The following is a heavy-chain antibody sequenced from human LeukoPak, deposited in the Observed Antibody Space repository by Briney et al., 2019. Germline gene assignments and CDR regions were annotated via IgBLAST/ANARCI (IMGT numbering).Heavy chain of an antibody. CDR3: AREYSSSWYSFAYYYYGMDV. CDR2: ISAYNGNT. V-gene: IGHV1-18*01. CDR1: GYTFTSYG. Sequence: ASVTVSCKASGYTFTSYGISWVRQAPGQGLEWMGWISAYNGNTNYAQKLQGGVTMTTDTSTSTAYMELRSLRSDDTAVYYCAREYSSSWYSFAYYYYGMDVWGQGTTVTVSS. D-gene: IGHD6-13*01. J-gene: IGHJ6*02.